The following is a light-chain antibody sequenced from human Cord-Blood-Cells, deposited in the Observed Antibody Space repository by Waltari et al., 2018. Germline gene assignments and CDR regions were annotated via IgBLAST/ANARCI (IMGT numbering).Light chain of an antibody. CDR1: SSNIGSNT. CDR2: SNH. V-gene: IGLV1-44*01. CDR3: AAWDDSLNGYV. J-gene: IGLJ1*01. Sequence: QSVLTQPPSASGTPGQRVTISCSGSSSNIGSNTVNWYQQHPGTAPKLLIYSNHQRPSGVPDRFSGSKSGTSASLAISGLQSEDEADYYCAAWDDSLNGYVFGTGTKVTVL.